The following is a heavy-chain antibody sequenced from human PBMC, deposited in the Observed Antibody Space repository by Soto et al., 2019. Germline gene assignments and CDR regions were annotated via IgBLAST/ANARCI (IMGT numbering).Heavy chain of an antibody. CDR1: GVYFRGYY. CDR3: ARGVGLGGSSWDDAFDI. D-gene: IGHD6-13*01. Sequence: SETLSLTCAFYGVYFRGYYWSWIRQPPGKGLEWIGEINHSGSTNYNPSLKSRVTISVDTSKNQFSLKLSSVTAADTAVYYCARGVGLGGSSWDDAFDIWGQGTMVTVSS. J-gene: IGHJ3*02. CDR2: INHSGST. V-gene: IGHV4-34*01.